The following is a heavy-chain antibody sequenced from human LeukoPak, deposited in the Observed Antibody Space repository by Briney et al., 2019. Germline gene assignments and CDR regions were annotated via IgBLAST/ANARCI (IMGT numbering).Heavy chain of an antibody. CDR2: ISAYNGNT. Sequence: ASVNVSCNASGGTFSSYAISWVRQAPGQGLEWMGWISAYNGNTNYAQKLQGRVTMTTDTSTSTAYMEVRSLRSDETAVYYCAREVGRGLDYWGQGTLVTVSS. CDR3: AREVGRGLDY. CDR1: GGTFSSYA. V-gene: IGHV1-18*01. D-gene: IGHD1-26*01. J-gene: IGHJ4*02.